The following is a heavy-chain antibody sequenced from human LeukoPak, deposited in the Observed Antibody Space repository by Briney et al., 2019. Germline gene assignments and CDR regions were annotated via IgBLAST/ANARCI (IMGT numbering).Heavy chain of an antibody. CDR2: SKDKANSYTT. CDR1: GFTLSDHH. V-gene: IGHV3-72*01. D-gene: IGHD2-21*02. CDR3: ASLLTDTDY. Sequence: GGSLRLSCAASGFTLSDHHMDWVRQALGKGLEWVGRSKDKANSYTTEFATSMKGRFTMSRDDSKNSLNLQMSSLKTEDTAIYYCASLLTDTDYWGQGTLVTVSS. J-gene: IGHJ4*02.